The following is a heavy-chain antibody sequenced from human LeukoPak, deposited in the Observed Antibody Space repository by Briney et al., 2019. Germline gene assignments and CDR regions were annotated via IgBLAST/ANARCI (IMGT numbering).Heavy chain of an antibody. CDR2: INPSGGST. V-gene: IGHV1-46*01. CDR3: ARLESWAY. Sequence: GASVKVSCKASGGTFSSYAISWVRQAPGQGLEWMGIINPSGGSTSYAQKFQGRVTMTRDTSTSTVYMELSSLRSEDTAVYYCARLESWAYWGQGTLVTVSS. D-gene: IGHD5-24*01. J-gene: IGHJ4*02. CDR1: GGTFSSYA.